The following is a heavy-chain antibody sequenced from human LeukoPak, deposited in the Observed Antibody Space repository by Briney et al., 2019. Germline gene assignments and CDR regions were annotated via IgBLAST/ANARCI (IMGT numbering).Heavy chain of an antibody. J-gene: IGHJ5*02. CDR2: INHSGIT. Sequence: SETLSLSCAVYGGSFSGYYWSWIRQPPGKGLEWIGEINHSGITDYNPPLKSRVTMSVDTPKSQFSLKLSSVTAADTAVYYCARGPKGYCSSTSCYTIGFDPWGQGTLVTVSS. CDR3: ARGPKGYCSSTSCYTIGFDP. V-gene: IGHV4-34*01. D-gene: IGHD2-2*02. CDR1: GGSFSGYY.